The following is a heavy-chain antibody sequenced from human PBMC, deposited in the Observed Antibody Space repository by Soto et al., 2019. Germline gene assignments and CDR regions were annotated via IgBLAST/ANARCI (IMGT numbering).Heavy chain of an antibody. CDR3: ARASGSGSLYFDY. J-gene: IGHJ4*02. V-gene: IGHV4-31*03. CDR2: TYYSGST. D-gene: IGHD3-10*01. Sequence: PSETLSLTCTVSGGSISSGGYYWSWIRQHPGKGLEWIGYTYYSGSTYYNPSLKSRVTISVDTSKNQFSLKLSSVTAADTAVYYCARASGSGSLYFDYWGQGTLVTVSS. CDR1: GGSISSGGYY.